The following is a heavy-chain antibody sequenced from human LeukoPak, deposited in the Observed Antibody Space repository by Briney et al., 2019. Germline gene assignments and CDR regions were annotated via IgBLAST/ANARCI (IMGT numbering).Heavy chain of an antibody. CDR2: IFYSGSI. D-gene: IGHD5-18*01. V-gene: IGHV4-59*01. CDR3: AREVAGIQLFDY. CDR1: GGSISSYY. Sequence: SETLSLTCTVSGGSISSYYWSWIRQPPGKGLEWIGTIFYSGSIKNNPSLKSRVTISVDTSKNQFSLKLSSVTAADTAVYYCAREVAGIQLFDYWGQGTLVTVPS. J-gene: IGHJ4*02.